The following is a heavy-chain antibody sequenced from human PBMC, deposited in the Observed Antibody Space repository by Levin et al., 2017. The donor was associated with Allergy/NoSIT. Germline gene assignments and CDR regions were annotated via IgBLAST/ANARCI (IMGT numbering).Heavy chain of an antibody. J-gene: IGHJ6*01. D-gene: IGHD1-26*01. CDR1: GFTFSTYD. V-gene: IGHV3-13*01. CDR2: IHTAGDT. Sequence: GESLKISCTASGFTFSTYDMYWVRQATGRGLEWVSSIHTAGDTSYPGSVKGRFAISRENAKRSLCLPVNSLRAGDTAVYYCGRDFHQGPIGLPPGALLQEHLWG. CDR3: GRDFHQGPIGLPPGALLQEHL.